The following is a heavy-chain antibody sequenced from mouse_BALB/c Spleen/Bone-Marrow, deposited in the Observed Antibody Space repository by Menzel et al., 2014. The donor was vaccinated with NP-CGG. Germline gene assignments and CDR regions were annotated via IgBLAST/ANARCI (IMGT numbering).Heavy chain of an antibody. J-gene: IGHJ1*01. Sequence: DLVKPGASVELSCKASGYTFTSYWINWIKQRPGQGLEWIGRFAPGSGNTYYKEMFKGKATLTVDTSSSTAYIQHSSLSSEDAAVYFCARARSTVISTWYFDVWGAGTTVTVSS. D-gene: IGHD2-4*01. CDR3: ARARSTVISTWYFDV. V-gene: IGHV1S41*01. CDR1: GYTFTSYW. CDR2: FAPGSGNT.